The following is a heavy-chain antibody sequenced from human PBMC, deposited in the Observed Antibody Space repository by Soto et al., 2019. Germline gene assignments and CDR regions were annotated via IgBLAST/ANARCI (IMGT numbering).Heavy chain of an antibody. CDR1: GYTFTSYP. CDR3: AREPLCGGKCYLNYFDP. D-gene: IGHD2-15*01. Sequence: ASVKVSCKASGYTFTSYPIHWVRQAPGQGLEWMGWINIGNGNTQYSQNFQGRVTITRDTSATTAYMELSSLRSEDTALYYCAREPLCGGKCYLNYFDPWGRGTLVTVSS. V-gene: IGHV1-3*04. J-gene: IGHJ5*02. CDR2: INIGNGNT.